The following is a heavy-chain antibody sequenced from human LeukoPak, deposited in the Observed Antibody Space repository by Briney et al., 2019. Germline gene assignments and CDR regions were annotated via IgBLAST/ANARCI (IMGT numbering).Heavy chain of an antibody. CDR3: AKVGYSSSWYVFRYYYYYMDV. Sequence: GGSLRLSCAASGFTFSSYGMHWVRQAPGKGLEWVAFIRYDGSNKYYADSVKGRFTISRDNSKNTLYLQMNSLRAEDTAVYYCAKVGYSSSWYVFRYYYYYMDVWGKGTTVTVSS. J-gene: IGHJ6*03. D-gene: IGHD6-13*01. V-gene: IGHV3-30*02. CDR1: GFTFSSYG. CDR2: IRYDGSNK.